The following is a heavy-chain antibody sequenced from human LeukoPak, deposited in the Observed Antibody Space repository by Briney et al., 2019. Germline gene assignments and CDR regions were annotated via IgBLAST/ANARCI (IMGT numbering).Heavy chain of an antibody. CDR2: INAGNGNT. V-gene: IGHV1-3*01. D-gene: IGHD4-17*01. CDR1: GYTFTSYA. J-gene: IGHJ4*02. CDR3: ARGRRVYGDRLSSVDY. Sequence: ASVKVSCKASGYTFTSYAMHWVRQAPGQRLERMGWINAGNGNTKYSQKFQGRVTITRDTSASTAYMELSSLRSEDTAVYYCARGRRVYGDRLSSVDYWGQGTLVTVSS.